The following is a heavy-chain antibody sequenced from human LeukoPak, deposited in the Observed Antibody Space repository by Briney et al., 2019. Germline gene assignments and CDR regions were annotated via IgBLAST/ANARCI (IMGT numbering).Heavy chain of an antibody. CDR1: GGSFSGYY. D-gene: IGHD3-10*01. V-gene: IGHV4-34*01. CDR2: INHSGST. CDR3: AGDRYGGYFDY. Sequence: SETLSLTCAVYGGSFSGYYWSWIRQPPGKGLEGIGEINHSGSTNYNPSLKSRVTIPVDTSKNQFSLKLSSVTAADTAVYYCAGDRYGGYFDYWGQGTLVTVSS. J-gene: IGHJ4*02.